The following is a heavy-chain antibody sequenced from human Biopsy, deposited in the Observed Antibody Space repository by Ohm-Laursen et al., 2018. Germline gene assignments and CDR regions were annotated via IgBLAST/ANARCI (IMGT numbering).Heavy chain of an antibody. D-gene: IGHD6-19*01. J-gene: IGHJ4*02. Sequence: SETLSLTCTVSGDYVSSGSFYWTWIRQPPGQGLEYIGYIYDRGSTANYNPSLESRVTMSVDMPKNQFSLKLSSVTAADTAIYYCARGMRSSGWPYFDSWGQGTLATVSS. V-gene: IGHV4-61*01. CDR3: ARGMRSSGWPYFDS. CDR2: IYDRGSTA. CDR1: GDYVSSGSFY.